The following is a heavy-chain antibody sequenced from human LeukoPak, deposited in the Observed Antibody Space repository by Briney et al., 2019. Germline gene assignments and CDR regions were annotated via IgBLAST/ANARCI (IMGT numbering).Heavy chain of an antibody. Sequence: SSETLSLTCAVYGGSFSGYYWSWIRQPPGKGLEWVGEINHSGSTNYNPSLKSRVTISVETSKNQFSLKLRCAAAADTAVYYCARHIPELLWFGESAGAKFYPWGQGTLVTVSS. CDR1: GGSFSGYY. V-gene: IGHV4-34*01. J-gene: IGHJ5*02. CDR2: INHSGST. CDR3: ARHIPELLWFGESAGAKFYP. D-gene: IGHD3-10*01.